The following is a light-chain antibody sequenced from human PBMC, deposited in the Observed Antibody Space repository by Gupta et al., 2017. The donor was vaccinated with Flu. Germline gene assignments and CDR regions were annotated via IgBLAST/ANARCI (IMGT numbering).Light chain of an antibody. CDR3: SSYAGTSLWV. V-gene: IGLV2-23*02. J-gene: IGLJ1*01. CDR1: SSDIGSHSL. CDR2: EVT. Sequence: QSALTQPASVSGSPGQSITISCTGTSSDIGSHSLVSWYQQHPGKAPKLIIYEVTKRPSGVSDRFSGSKSGNTASLTISGLQAEDETVYSCSSYAGTSLWVFGTGTKVTVL.